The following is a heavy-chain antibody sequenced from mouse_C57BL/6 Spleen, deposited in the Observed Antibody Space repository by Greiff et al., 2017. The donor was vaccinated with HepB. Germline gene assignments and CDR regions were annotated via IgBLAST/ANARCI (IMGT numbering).Heavy chain of an antibody. CDR3: ASSVYYGSSFAWFAY. CDR2: IYPGSGNT. CDR1: GYTFTDYY. D-gene: IGHD1-1*01. J-gene: IGHJ3*01. V-gene: IGHV1-76*01. Sequence: VQLQQSGAELVRPGASVKLSCKASGYTFTDYYINWVKQRPGQGLEWIARIYPGSGNTYYNEKFKGKAKLTAEKSSSTAYMQLSSLTSEDSAVYFCASSVYYGSSFAWFAYWGQGTLVTVSA.